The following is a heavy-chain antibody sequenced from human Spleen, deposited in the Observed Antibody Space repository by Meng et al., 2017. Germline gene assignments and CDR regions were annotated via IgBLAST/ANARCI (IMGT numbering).Heavy chain of an antibody. CDR3: ARHRSSSWSDY. CDR1: GYSFTAYA. J-gene: IGHJ4*02. D-gene: IGHD6-13*01. Sequence: QVQVVQSGSELKKPGASVKVSCKASGYSFTAYAMAWVRQVPGQGLEWMGWINTYNGNPTYAQDFTGRFVFSLDTSVSTAYLQISGLKAEDTAVYDCARHRSSSWSDYWGQGTLVTVSS. CDR2: INTYNGNP. V-gene: IGHV7-4-1*02.